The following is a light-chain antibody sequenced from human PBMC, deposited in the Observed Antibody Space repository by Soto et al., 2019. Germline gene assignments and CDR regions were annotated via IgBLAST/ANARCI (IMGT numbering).Light chain of an antibody. CDR1: SSDVGGYNS. J-gene: IGLJ2*01. CDR3: CSYAGTNSLV. Sequence: QSALTQPPSASGSPGQSVTISCTGTSSDVGGYNSVSWYQHHPGKAPKLMTYDVTKRPSGVPDRFSGSKSGNTASLTVSGLQAEDEADYYCCSYAGTNSLVFGGGTKLTVL. CDR2: DVT. V-gene: IGLV2-8*01.